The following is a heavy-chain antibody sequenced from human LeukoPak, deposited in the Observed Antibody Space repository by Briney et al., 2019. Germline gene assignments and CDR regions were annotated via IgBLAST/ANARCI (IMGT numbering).Heavy chain of an antibody. CDR2: IYYSGVT. J-gene: IGHJ4*02. CDR1: GGSFGTYY. D-gene: IGHD5-12*01. Sequence: SETLSLTCTVSGGSFGTYYWNWIRQPPGKGLEWIGYIYYSGVTNYNPSLKSRATISIDTSKNRFSLKLSSVTAADTAVYYCARARGYSGYDWGFDYWGQGTLVTVSS. V-gene: IGHV4-59*01. CDR3: ARARGYSGYDWGFDY.